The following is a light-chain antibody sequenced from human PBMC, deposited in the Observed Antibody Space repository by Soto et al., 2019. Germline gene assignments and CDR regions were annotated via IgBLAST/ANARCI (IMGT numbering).Light chain of an antibody. Sequence: QSALTQPASVSGPPGQSITISCTGTSSDVGGYNYVSWYQQHPGKAPKLMIYEVSNRPSGVSNRFSGSKSGNTASLTISGLQAEDEADYYCSSYAGSSNVFGTGTKVTVL. J-gene: IGLJ1*01. CDR3: SSYAGSSNV. V-gene: IGLV2-14*01. CDR1: SSDVGGYNY. CDR2: EVS.